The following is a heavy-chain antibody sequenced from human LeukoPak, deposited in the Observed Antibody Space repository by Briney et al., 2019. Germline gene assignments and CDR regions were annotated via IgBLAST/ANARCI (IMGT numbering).Heavy chain of an antibody. Sequence: ASVKVSRQPSEYSFTSYYMHWVRQAPGQGLEWVGVITPSGGTTSYAQNFQGRVTMTRDPSSSTFYMDLSSLRSEDTAAYYCASGGLNWQLVHWGQGTLVSVSS. CDR1: EYSFTSYY. CDR2: ITPSGGTT. J-gene: IGHJ4*02. CDR3: ASGGLNWQLVH. D-gene: IGHD6-13*01. V-gene: IGHV1-46*01.